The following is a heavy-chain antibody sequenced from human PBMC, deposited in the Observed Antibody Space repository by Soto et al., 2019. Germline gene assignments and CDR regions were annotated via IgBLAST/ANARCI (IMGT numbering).Heavy chain of an antibody. CDR1: GFTFSSYA. Sequence: QVQLVESGGGVVQPGRSLRLSCAASGFTFSSYAMHWVRQAPGKGLEWVAVISYDGSNKYYADSVKGRFTISRDNSKNTXCLXMXILRAEDTAVYYCARPLLAYCGGDCYPLYYYYGMDVWGQGTTVTVSS. CDR3: ARPLLAYCGGDCYPLYYYYGMDV. CDR2: ISYDGSNK. D-gene: IGHD2-21*02. J-gene: IGHJ6*02. V-gene: IGHV3-30-3*01.